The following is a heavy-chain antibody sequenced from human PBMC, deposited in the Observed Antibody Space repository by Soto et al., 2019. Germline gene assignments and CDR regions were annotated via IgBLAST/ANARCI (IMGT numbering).Heavy chain of an antibody. D-gene: IGHD6-19*01. J-gene: IGHJ5*01. CDR3: ARAGRSGWYRSWFDS. CDR2: IIPIFSTA. Sequence: QVQLVQSGAEVKKPGSSVKVSCKASGGTFSSYAISWVRQAPGQGLEWMGGIIPIFSTANYAQKFQGRVTITADESTSTAYMELSSLRSDDTAVYYCARAGRSGWYRSWFDSWCQVSLVTVSS. V-gene: IGHV1-69*01. CDR1: GGTFSSYA.